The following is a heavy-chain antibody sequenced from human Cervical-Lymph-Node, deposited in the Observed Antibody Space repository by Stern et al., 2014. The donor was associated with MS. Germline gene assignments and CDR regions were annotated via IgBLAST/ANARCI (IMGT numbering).Heavy chain of an antibody. D-gene: IGHD1-26*01. Sequence: QVQLVQSGAEVRKPGSSVKVSCKASGGALNTYAIHWVRLAPGQVLEWMGGVIPVFGTPVYAQKFKARVTSAADASTSTDYMELSSLRSDDTAVYYCTRGASSAAWYRHAVDVWGQGTTVTVSS. CDR2: VIPVFGTP. V-gene: IGHV1-69*01. J-gene: IGHJ6*02. CDR1: GGALNTYA. CDR3: TRGASSAAWYRHAVDV.